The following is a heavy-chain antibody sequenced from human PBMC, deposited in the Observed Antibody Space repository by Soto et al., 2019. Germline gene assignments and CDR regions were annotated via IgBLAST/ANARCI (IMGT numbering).Heavy chain of an antibody. CDR1: GASIKSRNYF. J-gene: IGHJ5*02. CDR2: IHSSGGT. Sequence: SETLSLTCTVSGASIKSRNYFWGWIRQPPGKGLEFVGSIHSSGGTYYNPSLKSRVTVSVDLSNSHFSLSLKSLTATDTAVYYCARGGTGYDFWSGYYSSTLFGWFDPWGQGTLVTVSS. D-gene: IGHD3-3*01. V-gene: IGHV4-39*02. CDR3: ARGGTGYDFWSGYYSSTLFGWFDP.